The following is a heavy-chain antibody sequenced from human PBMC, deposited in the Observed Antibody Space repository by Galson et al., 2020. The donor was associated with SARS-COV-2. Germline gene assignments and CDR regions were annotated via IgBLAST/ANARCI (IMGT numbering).Heavy chain of an antibody. V-gene: IGHV4-34*01. CDR3: ARGRDDYGDYVGEYYCYGMDV. D-gene: IGHD4-17*01. CDR2: INHSGST. Sequence: LETLSLTCAVYGVSFSGYYWSWIRQPPGKGLEWIGEINHSGSTNYNPSLKSRVTISVDTSKNKFPLKLSSVTAADTAVYYCARGRDDYGDYVGEYYCYGMDVWGQGTTVTVSS. J-gene: IGHJ6*02. CDR1: GVSFSGYY.